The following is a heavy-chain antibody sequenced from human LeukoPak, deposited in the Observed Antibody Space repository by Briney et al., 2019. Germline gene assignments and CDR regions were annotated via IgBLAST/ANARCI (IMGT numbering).Heavy chain of an antibody. CDR3: AREVGIVGATTTDAFDI. D-gene: IGHD1-26*01. V-gene: IGHV3-7*01. CDR1: GFSFSSYW. CDR2: IKQDGSEE. J-gene: IGHJ3*02. Sequence: PGGSLRLSCADSGFSFSSYWMSWVRQARGKGLEWVANIKQDGSEEYYVDSVKGRFTISRDNAKNSLYLQMNSLRAEDTAVYYCAREVGIVGATTTDAFDIWGQGTMVTVSS.